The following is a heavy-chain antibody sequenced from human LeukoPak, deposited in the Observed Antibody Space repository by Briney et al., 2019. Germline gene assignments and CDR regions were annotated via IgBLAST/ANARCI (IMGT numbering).Heavy chain of an antibody. CDR2: INHSGST. CDR1: GGSFSGYY. Sequence: PSETLSLTCAVYGGSFSGYYWSWIRQPPGKGLEWIGEINHSGSTNYNPSLKSRVTISADTSKNQFSLKLSSVTAADTAVYYCARGVRSSTSCYLDYWGQGTLVTVSS. CDR3: ARGVRSSTSCYLDY. V-gene: IGHV4-34*01. D-gene: IGHD2-2*01. J-gene: IGHJ4*02.